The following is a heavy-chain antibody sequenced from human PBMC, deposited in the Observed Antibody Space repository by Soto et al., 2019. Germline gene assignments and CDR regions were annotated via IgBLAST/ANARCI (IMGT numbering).Heavy chain of an antibody. Sequence: VQLQESGPGLVKPSETLSLTCTVSDDSINNYYWNWIRQPPGKRLEWIGHIYNTGSTNYNPSLESRVTMSIDTSKNQFSLQLNSVTAADTAVYYCARDGDYARGYFDSWGQGTLVTVSS. CDR1: DDSINNYY. CDR2: IYNTGST. D-gene: IGHD4-17*01. V-gene: IGHV4-59*01. J-gene: IGHJ4*02. CDR3: ARDGDYARGYFDS.